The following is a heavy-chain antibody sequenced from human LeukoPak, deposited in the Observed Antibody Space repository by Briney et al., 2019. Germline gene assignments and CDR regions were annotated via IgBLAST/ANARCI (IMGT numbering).Heavy chain of an antibody. D-gene: IGHD5-24*01. CDR3: ARAGGDGYNGGGFDY. CDR1: GFTFSNFA. CDR2: ISHDERNK. V-gene: IGHV3-30*14. J-gene: IGHJ4*02. Sequence: PGGSLRLSCAASGFTFSNFAMHWVRQAPGKGLEWVAVISHDERNKYHADSVKGRFTISRDNSKNTLYLQMNSLRAEDTAVYYCARAGGDGYNGGGFDYWGQGTLVTVSS.